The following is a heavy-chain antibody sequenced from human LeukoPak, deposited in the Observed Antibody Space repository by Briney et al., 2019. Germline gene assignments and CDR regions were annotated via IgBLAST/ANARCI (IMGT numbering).Heavy chain of an antibody. D-gene: IGHD2-15*01. Sequence: ASVKVSCKASVYTLPSYSISGVRPPPGQGLACMGWISAYNCNTIYAQKVRGRVTMPTDTSTSTDYMELRSLKSDDKAVYYCARASYCSGGSCYSDYWGQGTLVTVSS. V-gene: IGHV1-18*01. CDR2: ISAYNCNT. CDR1: VYTLPSYS. CDR3: ARASYCSGGSCYSDY. J-gene: IGHJ4*02.